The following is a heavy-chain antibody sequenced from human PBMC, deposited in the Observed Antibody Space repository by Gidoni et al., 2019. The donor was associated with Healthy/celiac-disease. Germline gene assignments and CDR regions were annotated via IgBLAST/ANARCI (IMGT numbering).Heavy chain of an antibody. V-gene: IGHV4-34*01. CDR2: INHSGST. D-gene: IGHD5-12*01. J-gene: IGHJ4*02. Sequence: QVQLQQWGAGLLKPSETLSLTCAVYGGSFSGYYWSWIRQPPGKGLEWIGEINHSGSTNYNPSLKSRVTISVDTSKNQFSLKLSSVTAADTAVYYCARGPKATGYDYWGQGTLVTVSS. CDR1: GGSFSGYY. CDR3: ARGPKATGYDY.